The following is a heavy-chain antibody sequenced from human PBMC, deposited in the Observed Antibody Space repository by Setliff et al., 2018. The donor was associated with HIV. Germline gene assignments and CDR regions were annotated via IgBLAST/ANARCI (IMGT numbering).Heavy chain of an antibody. CDR1: GVSISNYY. D-gene: IGHD3-10*01. Sequence: SETLSLTCTVSGVSISNYYWSWIRQPAGKGLEWIGRIYTSGNTNYNPSLKSRVTMSVDTSKKQFSLKLSSVTAADTAVYYCAGGLHYGLGKFGYWGQGTLVTVSS. CDR3: AGGLHYGLGKFGY. J-gene: IGHJ4*02. CDR2: IYTSGNT. V-gene: IGHV4-4*07.